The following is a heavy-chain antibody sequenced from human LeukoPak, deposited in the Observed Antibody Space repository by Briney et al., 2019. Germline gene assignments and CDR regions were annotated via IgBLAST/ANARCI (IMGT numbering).Heavy chain of an antibody. CDR3: ARWARRYYGSGSYNRWFDP. D-gene: IGHD3-10*01. CDR2: INHSGST. J-gene: IGHJ5*02. CDR1: GGSFSGYY. V-gene: IGHV4-34*01. Sequence: PSETLSLTCAVYGGSFSGYYWSWIRQPPGKGLEWIGEINHSGSTNYNPSLKSRVTISVDTSKNQFSLKLSSVTAADTAVYYCARWARRYYGSGSYNRWFDPWGQGTLVTVSS.